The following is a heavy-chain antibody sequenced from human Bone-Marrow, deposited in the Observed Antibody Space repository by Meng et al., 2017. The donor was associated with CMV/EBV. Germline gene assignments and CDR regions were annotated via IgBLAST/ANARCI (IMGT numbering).Heavy chain of an antibody. V-gene: IGHV3-23*01. CDR2: VSGSGRST. D-gene: IGHD5-18*01. J-gene: IGHJ4*02. CDR1: FSFSNYC. Sequence: FSFSNYCMSWVRQAPVKGLEWVSGVSGSGRSTYYADSVKGRFTISRDNSKNTLFLQLNSLRAEDTAVYFCAKDRLGQSGYSYGYYDSWGQGTLVTVSS. CDR3: AKDRLGQSGYSYGYYDS.